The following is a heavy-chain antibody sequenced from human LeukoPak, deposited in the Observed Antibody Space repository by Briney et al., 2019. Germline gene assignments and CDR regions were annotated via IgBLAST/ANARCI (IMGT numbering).Heavy chain of an antibody. V-gene: IGHV5-51*01. J-gene: IGHJ3*02. CDR2: IYPGDSDT. CDR1: GYSFTNSW. CDR3: ARLRDDDFDI. Sequence: GESLKISWKISGYSFTNSWIAWVRQMPGIGLEWMGIIYPGDSDTRYTPSFQGQVTISADKSISTAYLQWSSLKASDTAMYYCARLRDDDFDIWGQGTMVTVSS.